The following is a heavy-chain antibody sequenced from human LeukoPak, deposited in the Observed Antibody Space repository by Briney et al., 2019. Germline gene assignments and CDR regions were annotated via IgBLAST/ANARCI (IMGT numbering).Heavy chain of an antibody. D-gene: IGHD3-9*01. Sequence: PGGSLRLSCAASGFTFSSYSMNWVRQAPGKGLEWVSSISSSSSYIYYADSVKGRFTISRDNAKNPLYLQMNSLRAEDTAVYYCARDRGYYDILTGLRPGAFDIWGQGTMVTVSS. J-gene: IGHJ3*02. CDR1: GFTFSSYS. CDR2: ISSSSSYI. V-gene: IGHV3-21*01. CDR3: ARDRGYYDILTGLRPGAFDI.